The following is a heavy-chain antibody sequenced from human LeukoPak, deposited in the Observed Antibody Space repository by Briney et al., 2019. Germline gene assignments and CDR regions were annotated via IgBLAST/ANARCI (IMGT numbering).Heavy chain of an antibody. CDR1: GFTFSSYG. D-gene: IGHD4-23*01. CDR3: ARGQDTVVTSRDAFDI. CDR2: ISYDGSNK. Sequence: PGGSLRLSRAASGFTFSSYGMHWVRQAPGKGLEWVAVISYDGSNKYYADSVKGRFTISRDNSKNTLYLQMNSLRAEDTAVYYCARGQDTVVTSRDAFDIWGQGTMVTVSS. V-gene: IGHV3-30*03. J-gene: IGHJ3*02.